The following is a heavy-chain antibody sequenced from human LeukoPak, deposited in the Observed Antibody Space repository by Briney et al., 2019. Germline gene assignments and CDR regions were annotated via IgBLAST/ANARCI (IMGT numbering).Heavy chain of an antibody. V-gene: IGHV4-39*01. Sequence: SETLSLTCTVSGGSISSSSYYWGWIRQPPGKGLEWIGSIYYSGSTYYNPSLKSRVTISVDTSKNQSSLKLSSVTAADTAVYYCASSFGSYMDVWGKGTTVTVSS. D-gene: IGHD3-10*01. CDR3: ASSFGSYMDV. CDR1: GGSISSSSYY. J-gene: IGHJ6*03. CDR2: IYYSGST.